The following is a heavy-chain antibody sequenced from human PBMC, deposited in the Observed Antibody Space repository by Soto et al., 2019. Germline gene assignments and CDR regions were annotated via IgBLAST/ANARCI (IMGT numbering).Heavy chain of an antibody. CDR3: ARADLVTTINFDY. D-gene: IGHD4-17*01. CDR1: CYSFISYG. Sequence: SVKVSSKGTCYSFISYGISWVRQAPGQGLEWMGWISAYNDNTNYAQNLQGRVTMTTDTSTSTAYMELRSLRSDDTAVYYCARADLVTTINFDYWGQVTLVTVSS. CDR2: ISAYNDNT. J-gene: IGHJ4*02. V-gene: IGHV1-18*04.